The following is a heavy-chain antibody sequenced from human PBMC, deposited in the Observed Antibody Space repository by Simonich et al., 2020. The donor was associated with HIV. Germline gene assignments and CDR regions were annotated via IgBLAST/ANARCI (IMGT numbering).Heavy chain of an antibody. J-gene: IGHJ6*03. CDR2: IYYSGST. Sequence: QVQLQESGPGLVKPSETLSLTCTVSGGSISSYYWSWIRQPPGKGLEWIVYIYYSGSTNYNPSLKSRVTISVDTSKNQFSLKLSSVTAADTAVYYCARTTVELNYYYYYMDVWGKGTTVTVSS. CDR1: GGSISSYY. D-gene: IGHD1-26*01. CDR3: ARTTVELNYYYYYMDV. V-gene: IGHV4-59*08.